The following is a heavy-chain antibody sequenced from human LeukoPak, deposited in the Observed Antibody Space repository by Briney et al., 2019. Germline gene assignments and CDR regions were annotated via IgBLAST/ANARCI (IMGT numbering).Heavy chain of an antibody. Sequence: GGSLRLSCAASGFTFSSYAMSWVRQAPGKGLEWVLAISGSGGSTYYADSVKGRFTISRDNSKNTLYLQMNSRRAEDTAVYYCAKCMVRGVIITRGAFDVGGQGTMVTVSS. CDR1: GFTFSSYA. CDR3: AKCMVRGVIITRGAFDV. J-gene: IGHJ3*01. D-gene: IGHD3-10*01. CDR2: ISGSGGST. V-gene: IGHV3-23*01.